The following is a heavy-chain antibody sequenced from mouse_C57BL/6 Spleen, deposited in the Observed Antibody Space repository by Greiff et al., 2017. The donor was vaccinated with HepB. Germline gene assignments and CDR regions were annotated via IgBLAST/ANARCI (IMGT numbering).Heavy chain of an antibody. J-gene: IGHJ2*01. Sequence: QVQLKESGAELVRPGASVKLSCKASGYTFTSYWMHWVKQRPGQGLEWIGEIDPSDSYTNYNQKFKGKSTLTVDKSSSTAYMQLSSLTSEDSAVYYCARSLLRSYFDYWGQGTTLTVSS. D-gene: IGHD1-2*01. V-gene: IGHV1-69*01. CDR1: GYTFTSYW. CDR2: IDPSDSYT. CDR3: ARSLLRSYFDY.